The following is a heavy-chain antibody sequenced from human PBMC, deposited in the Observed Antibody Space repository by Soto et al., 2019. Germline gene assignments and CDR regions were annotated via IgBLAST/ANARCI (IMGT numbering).Heavy chain of an antibody. CDR2: IYHSGST. CDR1: GGSISSGGYY. V-gene: IGHV4-31*03. J-gene: IGHJ6*02. D-gene: IGHD3-10*01. Sequence: PSETLSLTCTVSGGSISSGGYYWSWIRQHPGKGLEWIGYIYHSGSTYYNPSLKSRVTISVDTSKNQFSLKLSSVTAADTAVYYCARSKGSGSGSYLDYYGMDVWGQGTTVTVSS. CDR3: ARSKGSGSGSYLDYYGMDV.